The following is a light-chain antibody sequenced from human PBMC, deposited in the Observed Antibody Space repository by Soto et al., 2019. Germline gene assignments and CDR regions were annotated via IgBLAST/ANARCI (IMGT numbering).Light chain of an antibody. CDR2: DTS. Sequence: QAVVTQEPSLTVSPGGTGTLTCGSSTGAVTSGHYPYWFQQKPGQAPRTLIYDTSNKHSWTPARFSGSLLGGKAALTLSGAQPEDEAEYYCLVSYSGARLGVFGGGTKVTVL. CDR1: TGAVTSGHY. J-gene: IGLJ2*01. CDR3: LVSYSGARLGV. V-gene: IGLV7-46*01.